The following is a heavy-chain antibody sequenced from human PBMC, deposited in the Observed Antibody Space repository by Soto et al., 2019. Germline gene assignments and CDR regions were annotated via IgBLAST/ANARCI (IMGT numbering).Heavy chain of an antibody. V-gene: IGHV4-34*01. CDR1: GGSFSGYY. CDR3: ARGLGVVVGVAATHIVDDAFDI. Sequence: ATLSLTCAVYGGSFSGYYWSWIRQPPGKGLEWIGEINHSGSTNYNPSLKSRVTISVDTSKNQFSLKLSSVTAADTAVYYCARGLGVVVGVAATHIVDDAFDIWGQGTMVTVSS. D-gene: IGHD2-15*01. CDR2: INHSGST. J-gene: IGHJ3*02.